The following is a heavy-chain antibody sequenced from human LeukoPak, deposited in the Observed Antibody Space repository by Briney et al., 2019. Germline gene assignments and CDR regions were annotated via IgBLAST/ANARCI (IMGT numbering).Heavy chain of an antibody. CDR1: GFTFSSYA. V-gene: IGHV3-23*01. Sequence: GGSLRLSCAASGFTFSSYAMSWVRQAPGKGLEWVSAISGSGGSTYYADSVKGRFTISRDNSKNTLYLQMNSLRDEDTAVYYCAKWPSGSYFPYHFDYWGQGTLVTVSS. D-gene: IGHD1-26*01. CDR3: AKWPSGSYFPYHFDY. J-gene: IGHJ4*02. CDR2: ISGSGGST.